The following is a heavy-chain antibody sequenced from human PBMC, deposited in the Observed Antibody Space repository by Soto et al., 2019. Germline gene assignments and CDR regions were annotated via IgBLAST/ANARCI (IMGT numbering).Heavy chain of an antibody. CDR2: IIPVFGTP. CDR1: GGSLSNYG. J-gene: IGHJ6*02. Sequence: QVQLVQSGAEVKKPGSSVKVSCKASGGSLSNYGISWVRQAPGQGLEWMGAIIPVFGTPNYAQKFQDRVTINVDESTTTVYMEVRSLTSEDTAMYYCARGDATKIVVTTYYAMDVWGQGTTVTVSS. CDR3: ARGDATKIVVTTYYAMDV. V-gene: IGHV1-69*12. D-gene: IGHD3-22*01.